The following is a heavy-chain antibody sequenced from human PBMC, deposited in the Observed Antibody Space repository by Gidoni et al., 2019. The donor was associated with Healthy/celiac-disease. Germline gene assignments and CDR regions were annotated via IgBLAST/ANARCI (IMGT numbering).Heavy chain of an antibody. CDR3: AKHGKYSSGSFDY. Sequence: EVQLLESGGGLVQPGGSLRLSCAASGFTFSSYAMSWVRQAPGKGLEWVSAISGSGGSTYYADSVKGRFTISRDNAKNTLYLQMNSLRAEDTAVYYCAKHGKYSSGSFDYWGQGTLVTVSS. J-gene: IGHJ4*02. CDR2: ISGSGGST. V-gene: IGHV3-23*01. D-gene: IGHD6-25*01. CDR1: GFTFSSYA.